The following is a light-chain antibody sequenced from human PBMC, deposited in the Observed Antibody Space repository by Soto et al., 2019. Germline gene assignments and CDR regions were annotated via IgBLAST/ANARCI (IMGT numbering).Light chain of an antibody. J-gene: IGKJ4*01. V-gene: IGKV3-11*01. Sequence: EIVLTQSPATLSLSPGERATLSCRASQSVSSYLAWYQQKPGQAPRLLISDASNRATCIPARFSGSGSGTDFTLTVSSLEPEDLAVYYCQQRRDWPLTFGGGTKVEI. CDR1: QSVSSY. CDR3: QQRRDWPLT. CDR2: DAS.